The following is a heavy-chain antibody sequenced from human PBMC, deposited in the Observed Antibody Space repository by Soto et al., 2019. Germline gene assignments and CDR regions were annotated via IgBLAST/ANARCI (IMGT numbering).Heavy chain of an antibody. D-gene: IGHD5-12*01. CDR3: AGDKDRQQLRGNYYYMMDV. Sequence: QVQLVQSGAEVKKPGSSVKVSCKASGGTFSSSAFSWVRQAPGQGLEWMGGIMPIFRTAEYAKKFQGRITLTADETSNRADREPSSLRCKDTGVYYCAGDKDRQQLRGNYYYMMDVWGQGTTVTVPS. CDR1: GGTFSSSA. CDR2: IMPIFRTA. V-gene: IGHV1-69*12. J-gene: IGHJ6*02.